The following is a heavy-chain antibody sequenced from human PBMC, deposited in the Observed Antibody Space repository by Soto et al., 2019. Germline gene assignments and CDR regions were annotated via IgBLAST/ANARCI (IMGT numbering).Heavy chain of an antibody. Sequence: GGSLRLSCAASGFTFSHFAISWVRQRPGKGLEWISGISGSGSRTYDADSVQGRFSIARDNPNSTLYLQMDSLRVEDTAVYYCAKGRRVGISSTLDLWGQGTLVTVSS. CDR2: ISGSGSRT. V-gene: IGHV3-23*01. CDR1: GFTFSHFA. D-gene: IGHD2-2*01. J-gene: IGHJ5*02. CDR3: AKGRRVGISSTLDL.